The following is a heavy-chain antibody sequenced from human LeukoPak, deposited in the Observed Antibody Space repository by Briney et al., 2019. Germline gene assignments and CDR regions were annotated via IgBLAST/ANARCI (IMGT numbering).Heavy chain of an antibody. CDR3: ARVGLPYYYDSSGYYGNYSDY. CDR1: GGSISSYY. D-gene: IGHD3-22*01. V-gene: IGHV4-59*01. Sequence: SETLSLTCTVSGGSISSYYWSWIRQPPGKGLEWIGYIYYSGSTNYNPSLKSRVTISVDTSKNQFSLKLSSVTAADTAVYYCARVGLPYYYDSSGYYGNYSDYWGQGTLVTVSS. CDR2: IYYSGST. J-gene: IGHJ4*02.